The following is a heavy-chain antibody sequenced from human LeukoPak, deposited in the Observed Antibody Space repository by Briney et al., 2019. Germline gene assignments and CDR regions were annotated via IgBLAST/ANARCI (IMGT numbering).Heavy chain of an antibody. CDR1: GGSISSYC. D-gene: IGHD3-22*01. CDR2: IYYSGST. CDR3: ARGASNYDSSGYYSYYFDY. J-gene: IGHJ4*02. Sequence: SETLSLTCTVSGGSISSYCWSWIRQPPGKGLEWIRYIYYSGSTNYNPSLKSRVTISVDTSKNQFSLKLSSVTAADTAVYYCARGASNYDSSGYYSYYFDYWGQGTLVTVSS. V-gene: IGHV4-59*01.